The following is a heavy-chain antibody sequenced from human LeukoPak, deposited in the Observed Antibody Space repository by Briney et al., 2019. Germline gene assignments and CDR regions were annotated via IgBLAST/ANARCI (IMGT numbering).Heavy chain of an antibody. Sequence: ASVKVSCKASGGTFISYAISWVRQAPGQGLEWMGGIIPIFGTANYAQKFQGRVTSTTDESTRTAYMELSSLRSEDTAVYYCARVLYYDISIYYYYGMDVWGQGTTVTVSS. CDR2: IIPIFGTA. V-gene: IGHV1-69*05. J-gene: IGHJ6*02. CDR3: ARVLYYDISIYYYYGMDV. CDR1: GGTFISYA. D-gene: IGHD3-9*01.